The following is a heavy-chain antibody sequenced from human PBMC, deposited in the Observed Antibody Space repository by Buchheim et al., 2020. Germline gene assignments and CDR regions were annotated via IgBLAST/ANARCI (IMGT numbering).Heavy chain of an antibody. CDR3: ARDRRYYDYIWGSYRALDY. D-gene: IGHD3-16*02. J-gene: IGHJ4*02. Sequence: QVQLVESGGGVVQPGRSLRLSCAASGFTFSSYAMHWVRQAPGKGLEWVAVISYDGSNKYYADSVKGRFTISRDNSKNTLYLQMNSLRAEDTAVYYCARDRRYYDYIWGSYRALDYWGQETL. CDR1: GFTFSSYA. CDR2: ISYDGSNK. V-gene: IGHV3-30-3*01.